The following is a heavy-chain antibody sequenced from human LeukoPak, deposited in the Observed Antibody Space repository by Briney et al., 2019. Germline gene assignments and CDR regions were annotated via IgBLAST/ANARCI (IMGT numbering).Heavy chain of an antibody. CDR3: ARDSRSSGWYGDLNYGMDV. CDR2: IYHSGST. D-gene: IGHD6-19*01. CDR1: GGSISSGGYY. J-gene: IGHJ6*02. V-gene: IGHV4-30-2*01. Sequence: PSQTLSLTCTVSGGSISSGGYYWSWIRQPPGKGLEWIGYIYHSGSTYYNPSLKSRVTISVDRSKNQFSLKLSSVTAADTAVYYCARDSRSSGWYGDLNYGMDVWGQGTTVTVSS.